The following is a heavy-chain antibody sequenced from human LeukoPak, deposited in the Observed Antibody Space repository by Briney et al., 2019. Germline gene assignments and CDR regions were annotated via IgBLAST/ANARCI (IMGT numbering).Heavy chain of an antibody. V-gene: IGHV1-69*05. J-gene: IGHJ2*01. CDR3: ATRTHNSYAEGWYFDL. Sequence: SVKVSCKASGGTFSSYAISWVRQAPGQGLEWMGRIIPIFGTANYAQKFQGRVTITTDESTSTAYMELSSLRSEDTAVYYCATRTHNSYAEGWYFDLWGRGTLVTVSS. CDR2: IIPIFGTA. D-gene: IGHD5-18*01. CDR1: GGTFSSYA.